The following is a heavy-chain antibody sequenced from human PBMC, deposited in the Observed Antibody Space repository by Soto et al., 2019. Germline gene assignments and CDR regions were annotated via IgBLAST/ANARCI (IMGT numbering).Heavy chain of an antibody. V-gene: IGHV3-23*01. CDR2: IDGSGGIT. CDR3: VKNSGWFNT. J-gene: IGHJ5*02. D-gene: IGHD2-21*01. Sequence: QLLQSGGGLVQPGGSLTLSCAASGFTFGTTDMSWVRQAPGEGLEWVSTIDGSGGITYYADSVKGRFTISRDNSRNTGELQINSPRGRDPALFFCVKNSGWFNTWGQGALVTVSS. CDR1: GFTFGTTD.